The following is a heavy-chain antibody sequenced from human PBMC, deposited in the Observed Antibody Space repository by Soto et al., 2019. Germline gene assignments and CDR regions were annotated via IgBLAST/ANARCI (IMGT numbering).Heavy chain of an antibody. Sequence: QVQLVESGGGGVQPGRSLRLSCAASGFTFISYAMHWVRQAPGKGLEWVAVISFDGSTEYYADSVKGRFTISRDNSKNTVYLQMNSLRSEDTAVYYCARSRHGSGSYTHFYYGLDVWGQGTTVTVSS. J-gene: IGHJ6*02. CDR1: GFTFISYA. V-gene: IGHV3-30-3*01. CDR2: ISFDGSTE. CDR3: ARSRHGSGSYTHFYYGLDV. D-gene: IGHD3-10*01.